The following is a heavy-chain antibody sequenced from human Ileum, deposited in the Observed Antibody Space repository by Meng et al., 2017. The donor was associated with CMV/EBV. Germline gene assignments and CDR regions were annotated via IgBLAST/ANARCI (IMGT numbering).Heavy chain of an antibody. J-gene: IGHJ4*02. V-gene: IGHV3-7*01. D-gene: IGHD3-3*01. CDR1: G. Sequence: GMCWVRHAPGKGLERVANIKEDGSEKYYVDSVKGRFTISRDNAKNSLYLQMNSLRAEDTAVYYCASDSDSYDFWSGYYWGRDGYFDYWGQGTLVTVSS. CDR2: IKEDGSEK. CDR3: ASDSDSYDFWSGYYWGRDGYFDY.